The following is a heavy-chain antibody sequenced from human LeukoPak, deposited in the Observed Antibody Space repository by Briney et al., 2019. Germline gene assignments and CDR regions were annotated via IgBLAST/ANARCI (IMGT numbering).Heavy chain of an antibody. V-gene: IGHV3-23*01. CDR2: ISGSGGST. CDR3: AKAIPRTIFGVVTIPGFDY. Sequence: QLGGSLRLSCAASGFTFSSYAMSWVRQAPGKGLEWVSAISGSGGSTYYADSVKGRFTISRDNSKNTLYLQMNSLRAEDTAVYYCAKAIPRTIFGVVTIPGFDYWGQGTLVTVSS. D-gene: IGHD3-3*01. J-gene: IGHJ4*02. CDR1: GFTFSSYA.